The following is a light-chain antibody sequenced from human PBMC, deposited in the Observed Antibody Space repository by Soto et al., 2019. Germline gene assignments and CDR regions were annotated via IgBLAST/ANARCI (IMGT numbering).Light chain of an antibody. CDR3: QQYNNWLPVT. J-gene: IGKJ1*01. CDR2: DAS. V-gene: IGKV3-15*01. CDR1: QSVSSS. Sequence: EVLMTQSPATLSVSPGERATLSCRASQSVSSSLAWYQQKPGQAPRLLIYDASTRATGIPARFSGSGSGTEFTLTISSLQSEDFAVYYCQQYNNWLPVTFGQGTKVDIK.